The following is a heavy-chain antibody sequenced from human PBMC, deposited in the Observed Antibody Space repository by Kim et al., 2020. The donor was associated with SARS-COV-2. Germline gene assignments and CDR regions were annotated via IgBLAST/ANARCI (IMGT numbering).Heavy chain of an antibody. CDR3: AKDGDGSAYVDY. J-gene: IGHJ4*02. CDR1: GFTLTDYA. Sequence: GGSLRLSCAASGFTLTDYAMPWVRLAPGKGLEWVAAITRISGSTDYADSVKGRFTISRDNAKNSLFLQMHSLRAEDTALYYCAKDGDGSAYVDYCGARTL. V-gene: IGHV3-9*01. CDR2: ITRISGST. D-gene: IGHD3-10*01.